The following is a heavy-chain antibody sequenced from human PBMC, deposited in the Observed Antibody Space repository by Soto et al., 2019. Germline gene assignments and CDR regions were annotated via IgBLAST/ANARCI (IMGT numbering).Heavy chain of an antibody. CDR1: GFLLSTHGVG. J-gene: IGHJ4*02. D-gene: IGHD7-27*01. V-gene: IGHV2-5*02. CDR2: IYWDDDK. CDR3: AHSPIPNWGSRRAFDY. Sequence: QIPLKESGPTLVKPTQPLTLTCTFSGFLLSTHGVGVGWIRQPPGKALEWRALIYWDDDKRYSPALKSSLTITKDTSKNQVVLTMTNIDPVDTATYYCAHSPIPNWGSRRAFDYWGQGTLVTVAS.